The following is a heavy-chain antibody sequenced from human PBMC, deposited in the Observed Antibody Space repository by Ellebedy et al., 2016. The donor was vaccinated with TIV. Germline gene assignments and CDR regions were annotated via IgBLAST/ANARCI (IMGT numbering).Heavy chain of an antibody. J-gene: IGHJ4*02. D-gene: IGHD3-9*01. CDR3: AKDLSLGRLTGTFDY. V-gene: IGHV3-23*01. CDR1: GIPFSRLW. Sequence: GESLKISXAASGIPFSRLWMRWVRQVPGKGLEWVSAISGSGGSTYYADSVKGRFTISRDNSKNTLYLQMNSLRAEDTAVYYCAKDLSLGRLTGTFDYWGQGTLVTVSS. CDR2: ISGSGGST.